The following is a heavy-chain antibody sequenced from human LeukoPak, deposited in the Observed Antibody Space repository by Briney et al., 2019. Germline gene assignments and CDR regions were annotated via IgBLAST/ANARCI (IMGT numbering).Heavy chain of an antibody. CDR3: ARIAVAALYGMDV. J-gene: IGHJ6*02. CDR2: IYSGGST. Sequence: GGSLRLSCAASGFTLSSYSMNWVRRAPGKGLEWVSVIYSGGSTYYADSVKGRFTISRHNSKNTLYLQMNSLRAEDTAVYYCARIAVAALYGMDVWGQGTTVTVSS. CDR1: GFTLSSYS. D-gene: IGHD6-19*01. V-gene: IGHV3-53*04.